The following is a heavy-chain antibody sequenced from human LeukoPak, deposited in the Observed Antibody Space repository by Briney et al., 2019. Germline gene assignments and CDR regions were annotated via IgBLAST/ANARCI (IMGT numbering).Heavy chain of an antibody. CDR1: GFTFSDYY. V-gene: IGHV3-11*01. CDR3: AKDYDSSGFTEGGLNDY. J-gene: IGHJ4*02. D-gene: IGHD3-22*01. Sequence: PGGSLRLSCAASGFTFSDYYMSWIRQAPGKGLEWVSYISSSGSTTYYADSVKGRFTISRDNSKNTLYLQMNSLRAEDTAVYYCAKDYDSSGFTEGGLNDYWGQGTLVTVSS. CDR2: ISSSGSTT.